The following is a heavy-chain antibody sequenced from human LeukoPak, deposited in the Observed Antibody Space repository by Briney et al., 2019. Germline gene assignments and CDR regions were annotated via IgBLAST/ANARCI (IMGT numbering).Heavy chain of an antibody. Sequence: GGSLRLSCAASGFTFSSYEMNWVRQALGKGLEWVSHISSSGSTTYYADSVKGRFTISRDNAKNSLYLQMNSLRAEDTAVYYCARGPLGWSDYWGQGILVTVSS. D-gene: IGHD1-26*01. CDR1: GFTFSSYE. CDR2: ISSSGSTT. CDR3: ARGPLGWSDY. V-gene: IGHV3-48*03. J-gene: IGHJ4*02.